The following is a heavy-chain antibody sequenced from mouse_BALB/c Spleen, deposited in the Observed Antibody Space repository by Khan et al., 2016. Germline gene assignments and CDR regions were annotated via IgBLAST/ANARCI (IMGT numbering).Heavy chain of an antibody. J-gene: IGHJ3*01. CDR2: IDPANGNT. CDR1: GFNIKDTY. V-gene: IGHV14-3*02. D-gene: IGHD1-1*01. Sequence: VQLQQPGAGLVKPGASVKLSCTASGFNIKDTYMHWVKQRPEQGLEWIGRIDPANGNTKYDPKFQGKATITADTSSNTAYLQLSSLTSEDTAVYYCARNYGSSFAYWGQGTLVTVSA. CDR3: ARNYGSSFAY.